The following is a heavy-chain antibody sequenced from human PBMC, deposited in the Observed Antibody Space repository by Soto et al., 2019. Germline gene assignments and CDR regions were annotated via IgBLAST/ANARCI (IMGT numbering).Heavy chain of an antibody. V-gene: IGHV1-18*01. Sequence: QVQLVQSGGEVKKPGASVKVSCKTSGYSFTTYGISWVRQAPGQGLEWMGWISAYNGNTNYAQKTQVRATMPTDTSTSAAYMELRSLRSDATAVYFWAREGTTPCYINGMDVWGEGSTVTVSS. CDR2: ISAYNGNT. D-gene: IGHD2-15*01. J-gene: IGHJ6*04. CDR1: GYSFTTYG. CDR3: AREGTTPCYINGMDV.